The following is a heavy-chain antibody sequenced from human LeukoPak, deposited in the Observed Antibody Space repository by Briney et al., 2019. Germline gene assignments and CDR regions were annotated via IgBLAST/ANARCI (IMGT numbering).Heavy chain of an antibody. V-gene: IGHV3-7*01. Sequence: GGSLRLSCAASGFTFSSYWMSWVRQAPGKGLEWVANIKQDGSEKYYVDSVKGRFTISRDNAKNSLYLQMNSLRAEDTAVYYCARDQYSSGWYGDYYYYYYMDVWGKGTTVTVSS. J-gene: IGHJ6*03. CDR3: ARDQYSSGWYGDYYYYYYMDV. CDR2: IKQDGSEK. D-gene: IGHD6-19*01. CDR1: GFTFSSYW.